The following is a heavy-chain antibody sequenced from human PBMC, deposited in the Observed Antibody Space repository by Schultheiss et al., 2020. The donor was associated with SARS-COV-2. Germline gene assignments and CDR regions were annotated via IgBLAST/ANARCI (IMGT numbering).Heavy chain of an antibody. J-gene: IGHJ4*02. CDR2: IRDKANRYTT. D-gene: IGHD2-15*01. CDR1: GFTFSSYG. Sequence: GGSLRLSCAASGFTFSSYGMHWVRQAPGKGLEWVARIRDKANRYTTEYAVSVKGRFIISRGDSDNSVSLQMNSLKIEDTAVYYCARTSYCSGGRCQPFDYWGQGTLVTVSS. V-gene: IGHV3-72*01. CDR3: ARTSYCSGGRCQPFDY.